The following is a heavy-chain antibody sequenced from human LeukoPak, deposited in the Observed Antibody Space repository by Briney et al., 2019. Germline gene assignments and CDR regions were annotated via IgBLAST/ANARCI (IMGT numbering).Heavy chain of an antibody. CDR1: GGTFSSYA. J-gene: IGHJ5*02. CDR2: IIPIFGIA. D-gene: IGHD1-1*01. V-gene: IGHV1-69*04. CDR3: ASRQTGTTSGSWFDP. Sequence: VASVKVSCKASGGTFSSYAIGWVRQAPGQGLEWMGRIIPIFGIANYAQKFQGRVTITADKSTSTAYMELSSLRSEDTAVYYCASRQTGTTSGSWFDPWGQGTLVTVSS.